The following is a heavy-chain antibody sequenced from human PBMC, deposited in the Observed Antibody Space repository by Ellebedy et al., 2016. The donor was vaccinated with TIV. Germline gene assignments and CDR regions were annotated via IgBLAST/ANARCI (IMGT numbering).Heavy chain of an antibody. CDR3: ARQLWFGALNWFDP. CDR1: GGSISSSSYY. V-gene: IGHV4-39*01. CDR2: IYYSGST. J-gene: IGHJ5*02. D-gene: IGHD3-10*01. Sequence: SETLSLTCTVSGGSISSSSYYWGWIRQPPGKGLEWIGSIYYSGSTYYNPSLKSRVTISVDTSKNQFSLKLCSVTAADTAVYYCARQLWFGALNWFDPWGQGTLVTVSS.